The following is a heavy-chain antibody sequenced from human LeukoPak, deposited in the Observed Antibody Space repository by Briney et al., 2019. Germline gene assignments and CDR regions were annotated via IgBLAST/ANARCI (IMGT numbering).Heavy chain of an antibody. CDR3: AKDLSWSFDY. CDR2: TSYDGSEI. CDR1: GFTFSSCG. J-gene: IGHJ4*02. D-gene: IGHD6-13*01. V-gene: IGHV3-30*18. Sequence: GGSLRLSCGASGFTFSSCGMHWVRQAPGKGLEWVALTSYDGSEIYYADSVKGRFTISRDNSKNTVYLQMNSLRAEDTAVYYCAKDLSWSFDYWGQGTLVTVSS.